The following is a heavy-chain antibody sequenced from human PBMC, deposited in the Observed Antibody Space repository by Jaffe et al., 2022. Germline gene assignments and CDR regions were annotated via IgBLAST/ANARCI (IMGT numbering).Heavy chain of an antibody. Sequence: EVQLVESGGGLVKPGGSLRLSCAASGFTFSNAWMSWVRQAPGKGLEWVGRIKSKTDGGTTDYAAPVKGRFTISRDDSKNTLYLQMNSLKTEDTAVYYCTTRGAGGRRKPIDYWGQGTLVTVSS. CDR1: GFTFSNAW. D-gene: IGHD1-26*01. CDR3: TTRGAGGRRKPIDY. J-gene: IGHJ4*02. CDR2: IKSKTDGGTT. V-gene: IGHV3-15*01.